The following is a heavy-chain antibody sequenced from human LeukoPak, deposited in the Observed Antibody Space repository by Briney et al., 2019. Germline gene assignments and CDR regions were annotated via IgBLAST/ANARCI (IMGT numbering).Heavy chain of an antibody. J-gene: IGHJ4*02. V-gene: IGHV5-51*01. D-gene: IGHD1-14*01. CDR1: GYSFTSYW. CDR3: ARQKSPAAGDY. Sequence: GESLKISCKGSGYSFTSYWIAWVGQMPGKGLGWMGIIYPGDSDTRYSPSFQGQVTISADKSISTAYLQWSSLKASDTAMYYCARQKSPAAGDYWGQGTLVTVSS. CDR2: IYPGDSDT.